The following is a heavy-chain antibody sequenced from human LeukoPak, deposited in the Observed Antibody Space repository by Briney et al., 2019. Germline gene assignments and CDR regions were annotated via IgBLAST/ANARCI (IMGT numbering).Heavy chain of an antibody. Sequence: GASVKVSCKASGYTFTGYYMHWVRQAPGQGLEWMGRINPNSGGTNYAQKFQGRVTMTRDTSISTAYMELRSLRSDDTAVYYCARDLQVLRFLEWSQPFDYWGQGTLVTVSS. J-gene: IGHJ4*02. CDR3: ARDLQVLRFLEWSQPFDY. CDR2: INPNSGGT. D-gene: IGHD3-3*01. CDR1: GYTFTGYY. V-gene: IGHV1-2*06.